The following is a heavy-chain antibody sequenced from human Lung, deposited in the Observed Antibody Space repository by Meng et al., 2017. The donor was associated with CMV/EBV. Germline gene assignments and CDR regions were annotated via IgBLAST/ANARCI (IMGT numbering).Heavy chain of an antibody. V-gene: IGHV1-46*01. J-gene: IGHJ5*02. D-gene: IGHD4-11*01. CDR2: IHPAPSST. Sequence: ESGYSVTTDQMQWEGQARGQGLEWMGIIHPAPSSTKDAQIYPSRLTITRDTSTKTVYMELSSLSFEDTDVYCCARDYSNDVPNWCDPWGQGTLVTVSS. CDR1: GYSVTTDQ. CDR3: ARDYSNDVPNWCDP.